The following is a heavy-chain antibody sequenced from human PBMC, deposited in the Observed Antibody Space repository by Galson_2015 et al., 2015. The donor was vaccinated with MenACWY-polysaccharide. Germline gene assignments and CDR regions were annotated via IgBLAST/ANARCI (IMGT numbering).Heavy chain of an antibody. D-gene: IGHD6-19*01. Sequence: SLRLSCAAFGFTFSAHTMSWIRQAPGKGLEWVTVISIDGRNTYYADPVKGRFTISRDNSKNTLFLQMNGLTAEDTAVYYCVKAHETSGWNRGPGYWGQGTLVTVSS. CDR1: GFTFSAHT. CDR2: ISIDGRNT. CDR3: VKAHETSGWNRGPGY. J-gene: IGHJ4*02. V-gene: IGHV3-23*01.